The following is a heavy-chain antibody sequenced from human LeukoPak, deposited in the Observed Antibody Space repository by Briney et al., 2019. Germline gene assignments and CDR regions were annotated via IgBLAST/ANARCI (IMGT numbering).Heavy chain of an antibody. J-gene: IGHJ4*02. CDR3: ARESMITFGGVRYFDY. V-gene: IGHV4-4*07. Sequence: SETLSLTCTVSGGSISSYYWSWIRQPAGKGLEWIGRIYTSGSTNYNPSLKSRVTMSVDTSKNQFSLKLSSVTAADTAVYCCARESMITFGGVRYFDYWGQGTLVTVSS. CDR2: IYTSGST. D-gene: IGHD3-16*01. CDR1: GGSISSYY.